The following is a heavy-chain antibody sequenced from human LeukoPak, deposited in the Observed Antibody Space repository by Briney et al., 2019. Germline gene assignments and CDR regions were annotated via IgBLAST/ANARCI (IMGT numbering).Heavy chain of an antibody. D-gene: IGHD3-10*02. CDR1: GGSVSSGSYY. CDR3: ASIFYYSVPF. V-gene: IGHV4-39*01. Sequence: SETLSLTCTVSGGSVSSGSYYWGWIRQPPGKGLEWIGSIFYSGSTYYNPSLKSRVTISVDTSENQFSLNLRSVTAADTAVYYCASIFYYSVPFWGQGALVIVSS. J-gene: IGHJ4*02. CDR2: IFYSGST.